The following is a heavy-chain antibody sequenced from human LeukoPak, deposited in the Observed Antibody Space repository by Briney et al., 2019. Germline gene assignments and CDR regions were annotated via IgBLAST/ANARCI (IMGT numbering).Heavy chain of an antibody. J-gene: IGHJ5*02. CDR3: ARGQQWLVSPNWFDP. Sequence: PSETLSLTCTVSGGSISSYYWSWIRQPPGKGLEWIGYIYYSGSTNYNPSLKSRVTISVDTSKNQFSLKLSSVTAADTAVYYCARGQQWLVSPNWFDPWGQGTLVTVSS. CDR2: IYYSGST. CDR1: GGSISSYY. V-gene: IGHV4-59*01. D-gene: IGHD6-19*01.